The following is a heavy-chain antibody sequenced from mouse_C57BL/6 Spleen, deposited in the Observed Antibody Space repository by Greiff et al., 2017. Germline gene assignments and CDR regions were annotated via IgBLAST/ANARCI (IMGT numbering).Heavy chain of an antibody. J-gene: IGHJ2*01. CDR2: IDPSDSYT. D-gene: IGHD6-2*01. V-gene: IGHV1-69*01. CDR1: GYTFTSYW. Sequence: QVQLQQPGAELVMPGASVKLSCKASGYTFTSYWMHWVKQRPGQGLEWIGEIDPSDSYTNYNQKFKGKSTLTVDKSSSTAYMQLSSLTSEDSAVYYCARKESPYYLDYWGQGTTLTVSS. CDR3: ARKESPYYLDY.